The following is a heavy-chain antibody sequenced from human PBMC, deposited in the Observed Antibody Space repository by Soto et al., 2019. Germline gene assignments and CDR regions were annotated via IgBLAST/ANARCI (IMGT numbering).Heavy chain of an antibody. Sequence: ASVKVSCKASGYTFTSYGISWVRQDPGQGLEWMGWISAYNGNTNYAQKLQGRVTMTTDTSTSTAYMELRSLRSDDTAVYYCARLYYYDSSGYYLRYWGQGTLVTVS. D-gene: IGHD3-22*01. CDR1: GYTFTSYG. CDR3: ARLYYYDSSGYYLRY. CDR2: ISAYNGNT. V-gene: IGHV1-18*01. J-gene: IGHJ4*02.